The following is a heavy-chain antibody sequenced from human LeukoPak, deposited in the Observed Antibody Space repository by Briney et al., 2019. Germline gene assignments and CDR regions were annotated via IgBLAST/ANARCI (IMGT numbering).Heavy chain of an antibody. CDR2: INPNTGNP. CDR1: GYTFTTYA. V-gene: IGHV7-4-1*02. D-gene: IGHD5-18*01. J-gene: IGHJ4*02. CDR3: GRDPKLGIRGYTYGYIDF. Sequence: GASVKVSCKTSGYTFTTYAISWVRQAPGQGLEWMGWINPNTGNPTYAQGFLTGRYVFSLDTSVNTAYLQITGLKADDTAVYYCGRDPKLGIRGYTYGYIDFWGQGTLVTVAS.